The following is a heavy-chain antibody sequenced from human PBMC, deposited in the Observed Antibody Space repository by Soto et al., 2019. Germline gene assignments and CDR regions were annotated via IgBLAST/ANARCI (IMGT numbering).Heavy chain of an antibody. Sequence: QVPLVQSGAEVKKPGASVKVSCKASGYTFTSYGISWVRQAPGQGLEWMGWSSGYNGNTNYAQKLQGRVTMTTDTSXXXAXLELRSLRSDDTAVYYCARDKGAYCGGDCYSTWFDPWGQGTLVTVSS. CDR3: ARDKGAYCGGDCYSTWFDP. D-gene: IGHD2-21*02. V-gene: IGHV1-18*01. CDR1: GYTFTSYG. CDR2: SSGYNGNT. J-gene: IGHJ5*02.